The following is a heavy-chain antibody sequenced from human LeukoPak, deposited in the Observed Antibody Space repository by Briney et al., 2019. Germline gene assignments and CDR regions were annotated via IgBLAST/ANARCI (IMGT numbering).Heavy chain of an antibody. CDR1: GFTFSSYA. D-gene: IGHD3-9*01. CDR3: AKPPERYFDWLSTSFDY. Sequence: GSLRLSCAASGFTFSSYAMTWVRQAPGRGLEWVSAITGSGGSTYYADSVKGRFTISRDNSKNTLYLQMNSLRAEDTAVYYCAKPPERYFDWLSTSFDYWGQGTLVTVSS. J-gene: IGHJ4*02. CDR2: ITGSGGST. V-gene: IGHV3-23*01.